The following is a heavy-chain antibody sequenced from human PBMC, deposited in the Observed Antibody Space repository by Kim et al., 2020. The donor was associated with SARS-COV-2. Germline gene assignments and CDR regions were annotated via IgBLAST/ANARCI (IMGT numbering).Heavy chain of an antibody. J-gene: IGHJ4*02. D-gene: IGHD3-22*01. CDR2: ITSKANNYAT. V-gene: IGHV3-73*01. CDR3: TFYDSSGYYFDY. CDR1: GFTFSGSV. Sequence: GGSLRLSCAVSGFTFSGSVMHWVRQASGKGLEWVGRITSKANNYATAYAASVKGRFTISIDDSKNMAYLQMNSLKTEDTAIYYCTFYDSSGYYFDYWGQGTLVTVAS.